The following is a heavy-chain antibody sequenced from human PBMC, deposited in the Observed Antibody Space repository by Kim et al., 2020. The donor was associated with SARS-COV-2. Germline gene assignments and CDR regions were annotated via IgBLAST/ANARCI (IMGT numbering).Heavy chain of an antibody. CDR2: IKQDGSEK. Sequence: GGSLRLSCAASGFTFSSYWMSWVRQAPGKGLEWVANIKQDGSEKYYVDSVKGRFTISRDNAKNSLYLQMNSLRAEDTAVYYCRSSSSDYYYYYGMDVWGQGTTVTVSS. CDR3: RSSSSDYYYYYGMDV. CDR1: GFTFSSYW. D-gene: IGHD6-6*01. V-gene: IGHV3-7*01. J-gene: IGHJ6*02.